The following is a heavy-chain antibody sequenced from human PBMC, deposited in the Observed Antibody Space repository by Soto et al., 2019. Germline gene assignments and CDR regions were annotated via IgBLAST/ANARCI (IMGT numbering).Heavy chain of an antibody. V-gene: IGHV3-33*01. CDR2: IWYDGSNE. J-gene: IGHJ4*02. Sequence: PGGSLRLSCAASGFIFSNYGMHWVRQAPGKGLEWVAAIWYDGSNEYYADSVKGRFTISRDNSKNTLYLEMNSLRAEDTAVYYCARDRRITNIAARNTFDYWGQGTLVTVSS. D-gene: IGHD6-6*01. CDR1: GFIFSNYG. CDR3: ARDRRITNIAARNTFDY.